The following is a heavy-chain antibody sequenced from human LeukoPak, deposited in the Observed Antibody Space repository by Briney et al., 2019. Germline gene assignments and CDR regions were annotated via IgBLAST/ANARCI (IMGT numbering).Heavy chain of an antibody. J-gene: IGHJ3*02. CDR3: ARVEGNYYDAIDI. V-gene: IGHV3-23*01. CDR1: GFTFSSYA. CDR2: ISSSGGST. Sequence: GGSLRLSCAASGFTFSSYAMSWVRQAPGKGLEWVSAISSSGGSTYYADSVKGRFTISRDNAKNSLYLQMNSLRAGDRAVYYCARVEGNYYDAIDIWGKGTTVTVSS. D-gene: IGHD3-10*01.